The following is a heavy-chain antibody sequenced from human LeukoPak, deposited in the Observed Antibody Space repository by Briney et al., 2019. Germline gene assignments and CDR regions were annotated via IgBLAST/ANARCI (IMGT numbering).Heavy chain of an antibody. J-gene: IGHJ5*02. V-gene: IGHV4-59*08. Sequence: SEALSLTCTVSGGSISSYYWSWIRQPPGKGLEWIGYIYYSGSTNYNPSLKSRVTILVDTSKNQFSLKLTSVTAADTAVYYCARHVGGGGVLRFDPWGQGTLVTVSS. D-gene: IGHD3-3*01. CDR1: GGSISSYY. CDR3: ARHVGGGGVLRFDP. CDR2: IYYSGST.